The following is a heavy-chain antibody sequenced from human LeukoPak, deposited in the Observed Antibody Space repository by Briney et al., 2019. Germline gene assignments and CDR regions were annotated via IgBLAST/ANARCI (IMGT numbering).Heavy chain of an antibody. J-gene: IGHJ4*02. CDR3: ASMLLRSGWYDY. V-gene: IGHV4-59*01. CDR2: IYYSGST. CDR1: GGSISSYY. Sequence: SETLSLTCTVSGGSISSYYWSWIRQPPGKGLEWIGYIYYSGSTNYNPSLKSRVTISVDTSKNQFSLKLSSVTAADTAVYYCASMLLRSGWYDYWGQGTLVTVSS. D-gene: IGHD6-19*01.